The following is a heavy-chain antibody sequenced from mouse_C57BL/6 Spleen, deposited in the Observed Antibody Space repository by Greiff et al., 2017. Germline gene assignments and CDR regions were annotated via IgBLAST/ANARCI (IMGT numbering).Heavy chain of an antibody. CDR1: GYTFTDYY. CDR2: INPNNGGT. CDR3: ARSSYYSNDVPMDY. D-gene: IGHD2-5*01. J-gene: IGHJ4*01. V-gene: IGHV1-26*01. Sequence: VQLQQSGPELVKPGASVKISCKASGYTFTDYYMNWVKQSHGKSLEWIGDINPNNGGTSYNQKFKGKATLTVDKSSSTAYMERRSLTSEDSAVYYCARSSYYSNDVPMDYWGQGTSVTVSS.